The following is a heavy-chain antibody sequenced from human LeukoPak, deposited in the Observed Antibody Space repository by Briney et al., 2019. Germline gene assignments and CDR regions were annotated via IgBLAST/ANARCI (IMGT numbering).Heavy chain of an antibody. CDR2: SNPEDGET. D-gene: IGHD1-1*01. V-gene: IGHV1-24*01. Sequence: GASVKVSCKVSGYTLTELSMYWARQAPGKGLEWMGGSNPEDGETIYAQKFQGRVTMTKDTSTDTAYMELSSLRSEDTAMYYCARSDGTPDGKFDPWGQGTLVTVSS. CDR3: ARSDGTPDGKFDP. CDR1: GYTLTELS. J-gene: IGHJ5*02.